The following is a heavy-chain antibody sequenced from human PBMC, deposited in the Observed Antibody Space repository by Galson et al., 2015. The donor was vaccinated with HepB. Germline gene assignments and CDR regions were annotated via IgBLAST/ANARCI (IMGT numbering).Heavy chain of an antibody. CDR1: GFSFSSYA. CDR3: ARDSDDRSGYWRFDP. Sequence: SLRLSCAASGFSFSSYAVHWVRQAPGKGLEWVTVISYDGSDKNYADSVKGRFTVSRDNSKNTLILQMNSLRPEDTAVYYCARDSDDRSGYWRFDPWGQGTLVTVSS. D-gene: IGHD3-22*01. V-gene: IGHV3-30-3*01. CDR2: ISYDGSDK. J-gene: IGHJ5*02.